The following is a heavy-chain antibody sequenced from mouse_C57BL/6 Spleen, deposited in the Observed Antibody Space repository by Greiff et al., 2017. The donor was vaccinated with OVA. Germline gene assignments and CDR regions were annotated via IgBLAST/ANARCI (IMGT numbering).Heavy chain of an antibody. CDR3: AIGGDDGDAMDY. CDR1: GYAFRSSW. J-gene: IGHJ4*01. D-gene: IGHD1-2*01. CDR2: IYPGDGDT. V-gene: IGHV1-82*01. Sequence: VQLQQSGPELVKPGASVKISCKASGYAFRSSWMNWVKQRPGKGLEWIGRIYPGDGDTNYNGKFKGKATLTADKSSSTAYMQLSSLTSEDSAVYFCAIGGDDGDAMDYWGQGTSVTVSS.